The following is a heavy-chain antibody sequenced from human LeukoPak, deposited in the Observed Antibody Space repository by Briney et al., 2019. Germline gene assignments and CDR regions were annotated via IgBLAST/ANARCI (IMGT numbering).Heavy chain of an antibody. Sequence: WVRQAPGKGLEWIGSIYYSGSTYYNPSLKSRVTISVDTSKNQFSLKLSSVTAADTAVYYCAREQSGSYYRYYYYMDVWGKGTTVTVSS. D-gene: IGHD1-26*01. J-gene: IGHJ6*03. V-gene: IGHV4-39*07. CDR2: IYYSGST. CDR3: AREQSGSYYRYYYYMDV.